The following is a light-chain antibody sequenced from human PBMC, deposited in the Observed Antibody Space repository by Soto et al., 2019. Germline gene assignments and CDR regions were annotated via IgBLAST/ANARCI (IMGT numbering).Light chain of an antibody. CDR3: QQYDSSRTT. Sequence: EIVLTQSPGTLSLSPGERATLSCRASQSVSSSYLAWYQQRPGQPPRVLIYGASSRATGIPDRFSGSGSGTDFTLTISRLEPEDFAVYYCQQYDSSRTTFGPGTKVEIK. V-gene: IGKV3-20*01. J-gene: IGKJ3*01. CDR1: QSVSSSY. CDR2: GAS.